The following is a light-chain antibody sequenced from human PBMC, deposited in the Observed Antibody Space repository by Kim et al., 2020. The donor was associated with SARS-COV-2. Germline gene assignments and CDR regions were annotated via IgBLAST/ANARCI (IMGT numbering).Light chain of an antibody. CDR1: SRHRSNI. V-gene: IGLV4-60*03. CDR2: LEGSGSY. CDR3: ETWDSHTRG. J-gene: IGLJ3*02. Sequence: QPVLTQSSSASASLGSSVNLTCTLTSRHRSNIIAWHQQQPGKAPRYLMRLEGSGSYNKGSGVPDRFSGSSSGADRYLTISNFQSEDEADYYCETWDSHTRGCGGGTQLTVL.